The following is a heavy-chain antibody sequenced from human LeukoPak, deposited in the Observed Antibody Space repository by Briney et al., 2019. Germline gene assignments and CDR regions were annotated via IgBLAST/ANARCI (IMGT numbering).Heavy chain of an antibody. J-gene: IGHJ4*02. CDR3: ARVTHCSSTSCFDRGGAIDY. Sequence: ASETLSLTCAVYGGSFSGYYWSWIRQPPGKGLEWIGEINHSGSTNYNPSLRSRVTISVDTSKNQFSLNLSSVTAADTAVFYCARVTHCSSTSCFDRGGAIDYWGQGTLVTVSS. V-gene: IGHV4-34*01. CDR1: GGSFSGYY. D-gene: IGHD2-2*01. CDR2: INHSGST.